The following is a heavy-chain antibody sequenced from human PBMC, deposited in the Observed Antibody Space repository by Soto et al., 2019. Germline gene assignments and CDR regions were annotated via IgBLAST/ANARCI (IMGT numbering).Heavy chain of an antibody. Sequence: ASVKVSCKASGYTFTSYGISWVRQAPGQGLEWMGWISAYNGNTNYAQKLQGRVTMTTDTSTSTAYMELRSLRSDDTAVYYCARRDYVVGSDAFDIWGQGTMVTVSS. J-gene: IGHJ3*02. CDR1: GYTFTSYG. CDR3: ARRDYVVGSDAFDI. CDR2: ISAYNGNT. D-gene: IGHD4-17*01. V-gene: IGHV1-18*01.